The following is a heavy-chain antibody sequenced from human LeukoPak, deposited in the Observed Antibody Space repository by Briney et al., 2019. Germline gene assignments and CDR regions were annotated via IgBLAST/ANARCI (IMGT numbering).Heavy chain of an antibody. Sequence: GGSLRLSCAASGFTLSSYAMTWVRQAPGRGLEWVSSVDGGGGGTYYADSVKGRFTISRDNSKDTLYLQMNGLRAEDTAVYYCARYRFHNWFDPWGQGSLVIVSS. CDR1: GFTLSSYA. D-gene: IGHD1-26*01. CDR3: ARYRFHNWFDP. J-gene: IGHJ5*02. CDR2: VDGGGGGT. V-gene: IGHV3-23*01.